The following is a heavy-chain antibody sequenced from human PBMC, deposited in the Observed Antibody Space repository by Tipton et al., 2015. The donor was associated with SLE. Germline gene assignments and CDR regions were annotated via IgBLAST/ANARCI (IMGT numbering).Heavy chain of an antibody. CDR3: ARDLNAYYHDTLPPWA. CDR2: IWYDGSNK. CDR1: GFTFSSYG. Sequence: SLRLSCAASGFTFSSYGMHWVRQAPGKGLEWVAVIWYDGSNKHYADSVKGRFTISRDNSRNALFLQMNSLRAEDTAMYYCARDLNAYYHDTLPPWAWGQGTLVSVSS. D-gene: IGHD3-22*01. V-gene: IGHV3-30*19. J-gene: IGHJ5*02.